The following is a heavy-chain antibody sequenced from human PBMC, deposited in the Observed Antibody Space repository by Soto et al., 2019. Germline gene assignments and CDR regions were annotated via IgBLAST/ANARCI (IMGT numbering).Heavy chain of an antibody. V-gene: IGHV4-31*03. CDR2: IYYSEST. CDR3: ARGAISGYYPWFDP. D-gene: IGHD3-22*01. J-gene: IGHJ5*02. Sequence: QVQLQESGPGLVKPSQTLSLTCTVSGGSISSGGYYWSWIRQHPGKGLEWIGYIYYSESTYYNPSLKSRVTISLDTSKNQFSLKLSSVTAADTAVYYCARGAISGYYPWFDPWGQGTLVTVSS. CDR1: GGSISSGGYY.